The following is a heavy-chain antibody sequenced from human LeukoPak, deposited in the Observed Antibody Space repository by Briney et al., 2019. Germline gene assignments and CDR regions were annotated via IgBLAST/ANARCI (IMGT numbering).Heavy chain of an antibody. J-gene: IGHJ4*01. CDR2: IWSDGTNR. Sequence: GGSLRLSCAASGFIFSHHGMHWVRQAPGKGLEWVAVIWSDGTNRFYADSVKGRFTISRDNSQNTAFLQMDSLRVKDTAIYYCARDAQRGFDYSNSLKYWGHGTLVTVSS. CDR1: GFIFSHHG. CDR3: ARDAQRGFDYSNSLKY. D-gene: IGHD4-11*01. V-gene: IGHV3-33*01.